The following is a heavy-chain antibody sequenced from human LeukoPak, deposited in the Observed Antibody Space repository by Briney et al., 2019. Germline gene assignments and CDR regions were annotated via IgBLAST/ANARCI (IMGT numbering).Heavy chain of an antibody. V-gene: IGHV1-18*01. CDR3: ARVAYSSGWYIGVDYYYYYMDV. Sequence: ASVKVSCKASGYTFTNYDINWVRQAPGQGLEWMGWISAYNGNTNYAQKLQGRVTMTTDTSTSTAYMELRSLRSDDTAVYYCARVAYSSGWYIGVDYYYYYMDVWGKGTTVTVSS. J-gene: IGHJ6*03. CDR1: GYTFTNYD. D-gene: IGHD6-19*01. CDR2: ISAYNGNT.